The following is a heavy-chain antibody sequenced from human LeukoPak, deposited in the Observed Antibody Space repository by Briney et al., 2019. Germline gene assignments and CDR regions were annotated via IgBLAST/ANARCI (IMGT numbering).Heavy chain of an antibody. CDR3: ARRALGPIGAFDH. CDR1: GFTFRDHY. V-gene: IGHV3-11*01. CDR2: IGTRGRPL. Sequence: PGGYLRLSCVVSGFTFRDHYMAWIRQAPRQGLEWIAYIGTRGRPLYFADSVKGRISASRDDGVNSLFLQMEGLTVEDTAIYYCARRALGPIGAFDHWGQGALVTVSS. D-gene: IGHD3-10*01. J-gene: IGHJ4*02.